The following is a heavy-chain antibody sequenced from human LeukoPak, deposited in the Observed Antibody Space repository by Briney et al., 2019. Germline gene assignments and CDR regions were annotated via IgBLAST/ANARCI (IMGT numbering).Heavy chain of an antibody. J-gene: IGHJ4*02. V-gene: IGHV4-39*07. Sequence: SETLSLTCTVSGGSIIRRTYYWGWIRQPPGKGLEWIGSIYYSGTTYYNPSLKSRVTMSVDTSKNQFSLTVSSVTAADTAVYYCARGLGDHYDNSGYVFDFWGQGTLVTVSS. CDR2: IYYSGTT. D-gene: IGHD3-22*01. CDR1: GGSIIRRTYY. CDR3: ARGLGDHYDNSGYVFDF.